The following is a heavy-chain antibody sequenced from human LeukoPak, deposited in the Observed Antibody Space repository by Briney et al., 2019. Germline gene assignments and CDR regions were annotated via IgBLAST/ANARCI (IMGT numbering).Heavy chain of an antibody. CDR2: ISDSGGST. V-gene: IGHV3-23*01. J-gene: IGHJ4*02. Sequence: GGSLRLSCAASGFTFSSYVMNWVRQAPGKGLEWVSGISDSGGSTYYADSVKGRFTISRDNSKNTLYLQMNSLRAEDTAVYYCAKLPGRAADYWGQGTLVTVSS. CDR3: AKLPGRAADY. CDR1: GFTFSSYV.